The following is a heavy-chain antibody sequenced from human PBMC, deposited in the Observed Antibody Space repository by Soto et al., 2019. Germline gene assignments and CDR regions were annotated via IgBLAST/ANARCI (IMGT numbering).Heavy chain of an antibody. V-gene: IGHV2-5*02. J-gene: IGHJ5*02. Sequence: SGPTLVKPTQTLTLTCTFSGFSVSTSGVSVGWIRQPPGKALEWLALIYWDDDKRYSPSLKSRLTITKDTSKNQVVLTKTNMDPVDTATYYCAPACSGGSCYPDNWFDPWGQGTLVTVSS. CDR1: GFSVSTSGVS. CDR3: APACSGGSCYPDNWFDP. D-gene: IGHD2-15*01. CDR2: IYWDDDK.